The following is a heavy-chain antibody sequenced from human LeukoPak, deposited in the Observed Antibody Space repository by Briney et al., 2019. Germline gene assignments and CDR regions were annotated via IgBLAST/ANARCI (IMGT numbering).Heavy chain of an antibody. CDR3: AHRPPLAAASYTNWFDP. Sequence: SGPTLVKPTQTLTLTCTFSGFSLSTSGVGVGWIRQPPGKALEWLALIYWDDDKRYSPSLKSRLTITKDTSKNQMVLTMTNMDPVDTATYYCAHRPPLAAASYTNWFDPWGQGTLVTVSS. J-gene: IGHJ5*02. V-gene: IGHV2-5*02. CDR1: GFSLSTSGVG. D-gene: IGHD6-13*01. CDR2: IYWDDDK.